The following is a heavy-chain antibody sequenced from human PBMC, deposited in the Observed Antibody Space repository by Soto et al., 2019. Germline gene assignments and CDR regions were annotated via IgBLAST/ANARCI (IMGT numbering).Heavy chain of an antibody. J-gene: IGHJ4*02. CDR2: IWYDGSNK. CDR1: GFTFSSYG. D-gene: IGHD1-26*01. V-gene: IGHV3-33*01. CDR3: AREVGANSLIYFDY. Sequence: QVQLVESGGGVVQPGRSLRLSCAASGFTFSSYGMHWVRQAPGKGLEWVAVIWYDGSNKYYADSVKGRFTISRDNSKNTLYLQMNSLRAEDTAVYYGAREVGANSLIYFDYWGQGTLVTVSS.